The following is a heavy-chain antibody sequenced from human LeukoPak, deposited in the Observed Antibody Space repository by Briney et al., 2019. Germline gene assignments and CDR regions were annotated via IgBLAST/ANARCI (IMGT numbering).Heavy chain of an antibody. V-gene: IGHV4-34*01. CDR1: GGSFSGYH. J-gene: IGHJ6*04. CDR2: INHSGST. Sequence: SEALSLTCAVYGGSFSGYHWSWIRQPPGKGLEWIGEINHSGSTNYNPSLKSRVTISVDTSKNQFSLKLSSVTAADTAVYYCARGVLAVWGKGTTVTVSS. CDR3: ARGVLAV.